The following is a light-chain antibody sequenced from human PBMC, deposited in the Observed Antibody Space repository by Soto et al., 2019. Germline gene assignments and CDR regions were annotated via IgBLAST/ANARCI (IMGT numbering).Light chain of an antibody. V-gene: IGKV3-15*01. CDR3: QQYNSYS. Sequence: SPXXLSLSPXERSSLSCRASQSVSANLAWYQHKPGQAPRLLIYGASTRATGIPARFSGSGTGTDFTLTISSLQPDDFATYYCQQYNSYSFGQGTKVDIK. CDR2: GAS. CDR1: QSVSAN. J-gene: IGKJ1*01.